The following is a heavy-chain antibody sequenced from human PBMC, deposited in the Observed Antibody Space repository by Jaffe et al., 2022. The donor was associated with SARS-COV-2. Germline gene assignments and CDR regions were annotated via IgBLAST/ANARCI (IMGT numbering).Heavy chain of an antibody. D-gene: IGHD3-10*01. CDR3: ARAGSRYGPGTYFGMNV. V-gene: IGHV3-30*03. Sequence: QLQLVESGGGVVQPGRSLRLSCAASGFTFSSYGVHWVRQAPGKGLEWAAAVSFDGGNKYYADSVKGRFTISRDNSKNTLWLQMDSLRVEDTAVYYCARAGSRYGPGTYFGMNVWGRGTTVTVSS. J-gene: IGHJ6*02. CDR1: GFTFSSYG. CDR2: VSFDGGNK.